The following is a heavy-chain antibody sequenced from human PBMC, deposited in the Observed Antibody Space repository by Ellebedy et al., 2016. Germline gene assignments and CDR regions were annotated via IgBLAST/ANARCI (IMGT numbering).Heavy chain of an antibody. CDR3: ATEGGQQGTIFGVAAPDY. Sequence: SVKVSXXASGGTFSSYAISWVRQAPGQGLEWMGGIIPIFGTANYAQKFQGRVTITADKSTSTAYMELSSLRSEDTAVYYCATEGGQQGTIFGVAAPDYWGQGTLVTVSS. J-gene: IGHJ4*02. D-gene: IGHD3-3*01. V-gene: IGHV1-69*06. CDR1: GGTFSSYA. CDR2: IIPIFGTA.